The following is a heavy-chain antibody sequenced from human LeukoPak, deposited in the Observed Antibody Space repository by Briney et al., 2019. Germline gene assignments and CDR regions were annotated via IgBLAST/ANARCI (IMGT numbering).Heavy chain of an antibody. CDR1: RFSFISYG. D-gene: IGHD4-17*01. CDR3: AKSLSDYGDYVSYFDY. Sequence: GGSLRLSCAASRFSFISYGMHWVRQAPGKGLEWVGVISDDGRSKDYADSVKGRFTISRDNSKDTLYLQMNSQRDEDTAVYYCAKSLSDYGDYVSYFDYWGQGTLVTVSS. J-gene: IGHJ4*02. CDR2: ISDDGRSK. V-gene: IGHV3-30*18.